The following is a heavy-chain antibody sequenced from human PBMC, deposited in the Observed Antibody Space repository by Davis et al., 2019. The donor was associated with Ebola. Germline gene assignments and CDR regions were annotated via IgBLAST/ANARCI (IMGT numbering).Heavy chain of an antibody. CDR2: IKQDGSEK. J-gene: IGHJ4*02. D-gene: IGHD2-15*01. CDR1: GFTFSSYW. V-gene: IGHV3-7*01. CDR3: ARDDRYCSGGSCYTDLVDD. Sequence: GESLKISCAASGFTFSSYWMSWVRQAPGKGLEWVANIKQDGSEKYYVDSVKGRFTISRDNAKNSLYLQMNSLRAEDTAVYYCARDDRYCSGGSCYTDLVDDWGQGTLVTVSS.